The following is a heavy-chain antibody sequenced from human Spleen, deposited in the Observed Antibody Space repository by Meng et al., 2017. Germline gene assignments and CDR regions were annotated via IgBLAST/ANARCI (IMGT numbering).Heavy chain of an antibody. CDR2: IKQDGGEK. V-gene: IGHV3-7*01. CDR1: GFIFSNYL. D-gene: IGHD6-13*01. J-gene: IGHJ4*02. CDR3: AREYSISWLDY. Sequence: GESLNISCAASGFIFSNYLMSWVRQAPGKGLEWVANIKQDGGEKYYVDSVKGRFTISRDNAKNTLYLQMNSLRAEDTAVYYCAREYSISWLDYWGQGTLVTVSS.